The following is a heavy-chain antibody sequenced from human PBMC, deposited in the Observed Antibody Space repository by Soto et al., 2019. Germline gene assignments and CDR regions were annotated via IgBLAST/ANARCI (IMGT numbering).Heavy chain of an antibody. D-gene: IGHD3-22*01. CDR1: GYTFTNSG. CDR2: IGAYNGHT. V-gene: IGHV1-18*01. J-gene: IGHJ6*02. CDR3: AREDYYDSSGYLPVRYYFGMDV. Sequence: ASVKVSCKASGYTFTNSGISWVRQAPGQGLEWMGWIGAYNGHTKYAQKLQGRVIMTTDTSTSTAYMELRSLKSDDTAVYYCAREDYYDSSGYLPVRYYFGMDVWGQGTAVTVSS.